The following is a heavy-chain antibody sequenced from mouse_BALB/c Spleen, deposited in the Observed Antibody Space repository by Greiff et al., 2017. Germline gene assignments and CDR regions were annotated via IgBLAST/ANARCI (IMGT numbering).Heavy chain of an antibody. V-gene: IGHV1S127*01. D-gene: IGHD1-2*01. CDR3: ARRALFYGYDPLAY. Sequence: QVQLQQSGPELVRPGASVKMSCKASGYTFTSYWMHWVRQRPGQGLEWIGMIDRSNSETRLNQKFKDKATLNVDKSSNTAYMQLSSLTSEDSAVYYCARRALFYGYDPLAYWGQGTLVTVSA. CDR2: IDRSNSET. J-gene: IGHJ3*01. CDR1: GYTFTSYW.